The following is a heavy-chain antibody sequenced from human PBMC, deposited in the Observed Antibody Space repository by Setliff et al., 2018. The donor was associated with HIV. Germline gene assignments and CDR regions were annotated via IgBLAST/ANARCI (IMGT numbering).Heavy chain of an antibody. CDR2: TNWDGGTA. D-gene: IGHD1-20*01. V-gene: IGHV3-43D*03. J-gene: IGHJ4*02. CDR3: AKSSNLNDLDDY. Sequence: GGSLRLSCVASGFNFDDYAMHWIRQAAGKGLEWVSLTNWDGGTAYYADSVKGRFTISRDNRKNSLHLQMNSLRAEDTALYYCAKSSNLNDLDDYWGQGTLVTVSS. CDR1: GFNFDDYA.